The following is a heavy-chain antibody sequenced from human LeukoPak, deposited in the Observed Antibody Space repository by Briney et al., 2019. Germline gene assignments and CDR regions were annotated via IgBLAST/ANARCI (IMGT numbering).Heavy chain of an antibody. CDR2: IWYDGSHK. J-gene: IGHJ1*01. Sequence: PGGSLRLSCAASGFTFSSYGMHWVRQAPGKGLEWVAVIWYDGSHKYYADSVKGRFTISRDNSKNTLYLQMNSLRAEDTAVYYCATSGLPGQITLPHDWGQGTLVTVSS. V-gene: IGHV3-33*08. D-gene: IGHD3-10*01. CDR3: ATSGLPGQITLPHD. CDR1: GFTFSSYG.